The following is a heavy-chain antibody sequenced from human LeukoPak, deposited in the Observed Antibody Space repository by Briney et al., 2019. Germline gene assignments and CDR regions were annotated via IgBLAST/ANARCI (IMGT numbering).Heavy chain of an antibody. CDR1: GFTFSSYA. V-gene: IGHV3-23*01. D-gene: IGHD5-24*01. CDR3: AKDARRDGYSYDY. J-gene: IGHJ4*02. CDR2: ISGSGGST. Sequence: PGGSLRLSCAASGFTFSSYAMNWVRQAPGEGLEWVSGISGSGGSTNYADSVEGRFTISRDNSNNTLCLQMNSLRAEDTAVYYCAKDARRDGYSYDYWGQGTLVTVSS.